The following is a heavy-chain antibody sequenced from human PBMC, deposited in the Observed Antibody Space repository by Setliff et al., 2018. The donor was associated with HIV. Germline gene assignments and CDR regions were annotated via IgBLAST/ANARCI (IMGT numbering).Heavy chain of an antibody. Sequence: SEPSLTCAVYGGSFSGYYWTWIRQPPGKGLEWIGEINHSGSTNYNPSLKSRVTISIDTSENRFSLNLTSVTAADTALYYCARTSGYSSSWYPFDYWGQGTLVTVS. CDR1: GGSFSGYY. CDR3: ARTSGYSSSWYPFDY. J-gene: IGHJ4*02. D-gene: IGHD6-13*01. CDR2: INHSGST. V-gene: IGHV4-34*01.